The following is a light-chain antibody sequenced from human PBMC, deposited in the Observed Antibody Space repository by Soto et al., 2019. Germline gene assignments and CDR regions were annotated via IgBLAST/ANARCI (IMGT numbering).Light chain of an antibody. J-gene: IGKJ1*01. CDR3: QQYGSSPPWT. CDR2: DAS. Sequence: EIVLTQSPGTLSLSPGERHTLPCRASQSVISSSLAWFQQKPGQAPXLXXYDASNRATGIPDRFSGSGSGTDFTLTISRLEPEDFAVYFCQQYGSSPPWTFGQGTKVDIK. V-gene: IGKV3-20*01. CDR1: QSVISSS.